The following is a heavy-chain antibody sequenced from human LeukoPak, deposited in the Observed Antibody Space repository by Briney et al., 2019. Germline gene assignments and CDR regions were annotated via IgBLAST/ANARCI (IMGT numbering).Heavy chain of an antibody. CDR2: IYSDNT. CDR3: ARDKIVGATHFDY. J-gene: IGHJ4*02. V-gene: IGHV3-53*01. Sequence: GGSLRLSCTVSGFTVSSNSMSWVRQAPGKGLEWVSFIYSDNTHYSDSVKGRFTISRDNAKNSLYLQMNSLRAEDTAVYYCARDKIVGATHFDYWGQGTLVTVSS. CDR1: GFTVSSNS. D-gene: IGHD1-26*01.